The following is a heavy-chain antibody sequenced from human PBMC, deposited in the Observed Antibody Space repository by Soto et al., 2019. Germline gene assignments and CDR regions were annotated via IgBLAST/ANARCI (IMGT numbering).Heavy chain of an antibody. CDR3: ARDLSVTNIRYFDWNYYYYYYGMDV. CDR2: ISAYNGNT. D-gene: IGHD3-9*01. V-gene: IGHV1-18*04. Sequence: ASVKVSCKASGYTFTSYGISWVRQAPGQGLEWMGWISAYNGNTNYAQKLQGRVTMTTDTSTSTAYMELRSLRSDDTAVYYCARDLSVTNIRYFDWNYYYYYYGMDVWGQGTTVTVSS. J-gene: IGHJ6*02. CDR1: GYTFTSYG.